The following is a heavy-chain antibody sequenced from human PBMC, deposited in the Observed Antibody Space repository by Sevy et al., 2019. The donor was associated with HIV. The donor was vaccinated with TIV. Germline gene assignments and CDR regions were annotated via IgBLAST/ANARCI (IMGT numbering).Heavy chain of an antibody. D-gene: IGHD3-3*01. J-gene: IGHJ6*02. Sequence: GGSLRLSCAASGFTFSSYAMTWVRQAPGKGLEWVSGISGSGYSTYYADSVKGRFTISRDNSKNTLYLQMNSLRAEDTAVYYCARRPDFGVVIPTGVMDVWGQGTTVTVSS. CDR1: GFTFSSYA. V-gene: IGHV3-23*01. CDR2: ISGSGYST. CDR3: ARRPDFGVVIPTGVMDV.